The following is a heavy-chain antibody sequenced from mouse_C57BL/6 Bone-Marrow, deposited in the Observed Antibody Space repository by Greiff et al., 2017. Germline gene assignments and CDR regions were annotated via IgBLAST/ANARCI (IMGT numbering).Heavy chain of an antibody. CDR3: ARCLRATVGTTDY. V-gene: IGHV1-9*01. Sequence: VKLQQSGAELMKPGASVKLSCKATGYTFTGYWIEWVKQRPGHGLEWIGEILPGSGGTNYNEKFKGKATLTADTSSNTAYMQLSSLTTEESASYYGARCLRATVGTTDYWGQGTTLTVSA. D-gene: IGHD1-1*01. J-gene: IGHJ2*01. CDR2: ILPGSGGT. CDR1: GYTFTGYW.